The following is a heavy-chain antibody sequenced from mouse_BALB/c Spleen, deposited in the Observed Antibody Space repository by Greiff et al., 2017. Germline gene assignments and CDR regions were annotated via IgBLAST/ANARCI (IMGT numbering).Heavy chain of an antibody. CDR2: INPSNGRT. D-gene: IGHD2-4*01. J-gene: IGHJ3*01. Sequence: QVQLKQPGAELVKPGASVKLSCKASGYTFTSYWMHWVKQRPGQGLEWIGEINPSNGRTNYNEKFKSKATLTVDKSSSTAYMQLSSLTSEDSAVYYCARREIYYDYDVWFAYWGQGTLVTVSA. CDR3: ARREIYYDYDVWFAY. V-gene: IGHV1S81*02. CDR1: GYTFTSYW.